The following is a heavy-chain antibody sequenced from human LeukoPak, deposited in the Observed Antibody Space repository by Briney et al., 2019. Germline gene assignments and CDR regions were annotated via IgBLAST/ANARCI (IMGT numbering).Heavy chain of an antibody. CDR1: GYTFTSYD. D-gene: IGHD3-10*01. Sequence: AASVKVSCKASGYTFTSYDINWVRQATGQGLEWMGWMNPNSGNTGYAQKLQGRVTMTTDTSTSTAYMELRSLRSDDTAVYYCARDDGFDWFDPWGQGTLVTVSS. CDR2: MNPNSGNT. J-gene: IGHJ5*02. CDR3: ARDDGFDWFDP. V-gene: IGHV1-8*01.